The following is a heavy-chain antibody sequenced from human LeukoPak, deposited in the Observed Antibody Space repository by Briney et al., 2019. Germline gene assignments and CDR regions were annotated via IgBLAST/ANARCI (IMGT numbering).Heavy chain of an antibody. J-gene: IGHJ3*02. Sequence: SETLSLTCTVSGDSISSGNYYWGWIRQPPGKGLEWIGSIYYSGSTYYNPSLKSRVTISVDTSKNQFSLKLSSVTAADTAVYYCARVRGSSWYSDAFDIWGQGTMVTVSS. CDR2: IYYSGST. V-gene: IGHV4-39*07. CDR1: GDSISSGNYY. CDR3: ARVRGSSWYSDAFDI. D-gene: IGHD6-13*01.